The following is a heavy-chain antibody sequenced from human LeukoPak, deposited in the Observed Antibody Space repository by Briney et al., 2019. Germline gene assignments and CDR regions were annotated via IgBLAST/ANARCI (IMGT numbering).Heavy chain of an antibody. V-gene: IGHV4-59*12. CDR1: GASISSYY. CDR2: IYYSGST. J-gene: IGHJ4*02. CDR3: ARVARVAARTRDYFDY. D-gene: IGHD6-13*01. Sequence: SETLSLTCTVSGASISSYYWSWIRQPPGKGLEWIGNIYYSGSTNYNPSLKSRVTISVDMSKNQFSLNLNSVTAADTAVYFCARVARVAARTRDYFDYWGQGTLVIVSS.